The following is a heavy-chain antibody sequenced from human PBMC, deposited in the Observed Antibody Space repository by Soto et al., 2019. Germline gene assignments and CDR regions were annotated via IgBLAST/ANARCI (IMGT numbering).Heavy chain of an antibody. J-gene: IGHJ6*02. CDR1: GYTFTSYA. D-gene: IGHD3-10*01. V-gene: IGHV1-3*01. Sequence: ASVKVSCKASGYTFTSYAMHWVRQAPGQRLGWMGWINAGNGNTKYSQKFQGRVTITRDTSASTAYMELSSLRSEDTAVYYCAIGAMVRGVIIYYYYGMDVWGQGTTVTVSS. CDR2: INAGNGNT. CDR3: AIGAMVRGVIIYYYYGMDV.